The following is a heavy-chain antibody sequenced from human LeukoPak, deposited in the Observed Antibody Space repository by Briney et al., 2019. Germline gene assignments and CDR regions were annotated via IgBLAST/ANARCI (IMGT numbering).Heavy chain of an antibody. J-gene: IGHJ4*02. CDR2: ISGSGGLI. CDR3: ANGYYYDSSSDSLFDY. CDR1: GFIFSDSG. Sequence: GGSLRLSCAASGFIFSDSGLSWVRQTPGKGLEWASSISGSGGLIYYADSVKGRFTISRDNSKNTLYLQMNSLRAEDTAIYYCANGYYYDSSSDSLFDYWGQGTLVTVSS. D-gene: IGHD3-22*01. V-gene: IGHV3-23*01.